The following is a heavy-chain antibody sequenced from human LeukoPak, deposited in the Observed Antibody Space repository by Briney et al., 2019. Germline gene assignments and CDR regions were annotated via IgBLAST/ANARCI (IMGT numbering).Heavy chain of an antibody. CDR2: IIPIFGTA. Sequence: GSSVKVSCKASGGTFISYAISWVRQAPGQGVEWMGRIIPIFGTANYAQKFQGRVTITTDESTSTAYMELSSLRSEDTAVYYCARGAAYCGGDCRKPFDYWGQGTLVTVSS. J-gene: IGHJ4*02. CDR3: ARGAAYCGGDCRKPFDY. CDR1: GGTFISYA. D-gene: IGHD2-21*02. V-gene: IGHV1-69*05.